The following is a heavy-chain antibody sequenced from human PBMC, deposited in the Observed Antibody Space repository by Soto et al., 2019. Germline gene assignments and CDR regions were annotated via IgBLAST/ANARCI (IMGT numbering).Heavy chain of an antibody. V-gene: IGHV3-23*01. CDR2: ISGSGGST. CDR3: AKGRVGYGDYLMWY. J-gene: IGHJ4*02. Sequence: GGSLRLSCAASGFTFSSYAMSWVRQAPGKGLEWVSAISGSGGSTYYADSVKGRFTISRDNSKNTLYLQMNSLRAEDTAVYYCAKGRVGYGDYLMWYWGQGTLVTVSS. CDR1: GFTFSSYA. D-gene: IGHD4-17*01.